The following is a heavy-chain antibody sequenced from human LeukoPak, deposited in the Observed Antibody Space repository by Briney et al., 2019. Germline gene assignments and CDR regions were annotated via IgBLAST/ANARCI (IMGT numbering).Heavy chain of an antibody. CDR2: ISYSETT. D-gene: IGHD6-13*01. CDR1: GDSVNSGGYY. J-gene: IGHJ4*02. CDR3: ARDPGIWQQLGYFDY. V-gene: IGHV4-61*08. Sequence: SETLSLTCTVSGDSVNSGGYYWSWIRQSPGKRLEWIGYISYSETTNYNPFLKSRVTISVDTSKNQFSLKLSSVTTADTAVYYCARDPGIWQQLGYFDYWGQGTLVTVSS.